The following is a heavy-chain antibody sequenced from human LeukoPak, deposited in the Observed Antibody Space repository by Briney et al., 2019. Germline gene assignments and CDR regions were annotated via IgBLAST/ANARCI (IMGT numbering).Heavy chain of an antibody. J-gene: IGHJ4*02. V-gene: IGHV3-23*01. Sequence: PGGSLRLSCAASGFTFSSYAMSWVRQAPGKGLEWVSAISGSGGSTYYADSVKGRFTISRDNSKNTLYLQMNSLRAEDTAVYYCAKEVHVSRGGRAQYDYWGQGTLVTVSS. CDR1: GFTFSSYA. D-gene: IGHD3-16*01. CDR3: AKEVHVSRGGRAQYDY. CDR2: ISGSGGST.